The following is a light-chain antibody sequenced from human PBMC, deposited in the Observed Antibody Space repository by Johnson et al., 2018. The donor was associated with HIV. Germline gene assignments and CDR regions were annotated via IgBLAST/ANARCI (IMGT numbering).Light chain of an antibody. CDR2: DNN. CDR1: SSNIGNNY. CDR3: GTWDSSLSAYV. Sequence: QSVLTQPPSVSAAPGQKVTISCSGSSSNIGNNYVSWYQQLPGTAPKLLIYDNNKRPSGIPDRFSVSKSGTSATLGITGLQTGDEADYYCGTWDSSLSAYVFGTGTTVIVL. J-gene: IGLJ1*01. V-gene: IGLV1-51*01.